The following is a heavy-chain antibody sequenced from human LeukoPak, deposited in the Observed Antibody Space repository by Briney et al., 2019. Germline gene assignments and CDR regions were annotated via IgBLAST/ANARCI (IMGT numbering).Heavy chain of an antibody. D-gene: IGHD1-1*01. Sequence: GASVKVSCKASGYTFTGYYMHWVRQAPGQGLEWMGWINPNRGGTNYAQKFQGRVTMIMDTSISTAYMELSRLRSDDTAVYYCARDALERRSFYYYGMDVWGKGTTVTVTS. CDR2: INPNRGGT. CDR3: ARDALERRSFYYYGMDV. CDR1: GYTFTGYY. J-gene: IGHJ6*04. V-gene: IGHV1-2*02.